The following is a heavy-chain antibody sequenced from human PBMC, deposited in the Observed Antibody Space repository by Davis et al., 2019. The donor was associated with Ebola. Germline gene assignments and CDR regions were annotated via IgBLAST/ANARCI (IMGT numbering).Heavy chain of an antibody. V-gene: IGHV3-23*01. J-gene: IGHJ2*01. D-gene: IGHD4-17*01. CDR2: IFGDRT. CDR3: AKARTTATTYNWDLDL. CDR1: GFTFNNYA. Sequence: GESLKISCAASGFTFNNYAMTWVRQAPGKGLDWVSGIFGDRTFYADSVKGRFTISRDTSKNTLYFQMNSLRAEDTAEYFCAKARTTATTYNWDLDLWGRGTLVTVSS.